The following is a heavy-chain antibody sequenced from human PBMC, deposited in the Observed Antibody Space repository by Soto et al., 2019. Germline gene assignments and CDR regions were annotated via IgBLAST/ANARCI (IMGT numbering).Heavy chain of an antibody. CDR3: AKVRRYSSSWYYY. D-gene: IGHD6-13*01. CDR2: ISWNSGSI. V-gene: IGHV3-9*01. J-gene: IGHJ4*02. Sequence: ESGGGLVQPGRSLRLSCAASGFTFDDYAMHWVRQAPGKGLEWVSGISWNSGSIGYADSVKGRFTISRDNAKNSLYLQMNSLRAEDTALYYCAKVRRYSSSWYYYWGQGTLVTVSS. CDR1: GFTFDDYA.